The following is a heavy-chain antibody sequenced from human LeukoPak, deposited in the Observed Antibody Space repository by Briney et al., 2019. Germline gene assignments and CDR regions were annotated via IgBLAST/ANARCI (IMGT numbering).Heavy chain of an antibody. Sequence: PGGSLRLSCAASGFTFDDYAMHWVRQAPGKGLEWVSGISWNSGSIGYADSVKGRFTISRDNAKNSLYLQMNSLRAEDTALYYCAKKGGGIAAAGTYFDYWGQGTLVTVSS. CDR3: AKKGGGIAAAGTYFDY. CDR1: GFTFDDYA. CDR2: ISWNSGSI. D-gene: IGHD6-13*01. V-gene: IGHV3-9*01. J-gene: IGHJ4*02.